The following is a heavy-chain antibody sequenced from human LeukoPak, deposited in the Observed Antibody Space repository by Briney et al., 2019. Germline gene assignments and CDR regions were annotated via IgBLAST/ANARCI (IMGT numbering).Heavy chain of an antibody. CDR1: GFTFSNDD. J-gene: IGHJ4*02. D-gene: IGHD2-2*01. CDR2: MSGDGRRT. V-gene: IGHV3-23*01. Sequence: PGGSLRLSCAASGFTFSNDDLNWVRQAPGKGLEWVSSMSGDGRRTYYAGSVKGRFTISRDYSKNTLSLQMNSLRAEDTAVYYCAKVNWCSATCADAWGQGTLVTVSS. CDR3: AKVNWCSATCADA.